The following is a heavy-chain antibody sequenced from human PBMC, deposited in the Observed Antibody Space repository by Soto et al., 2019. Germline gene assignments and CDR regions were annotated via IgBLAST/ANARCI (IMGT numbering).Heavy chain of an antibody. CDR1: GFTFSSYW. CDR2: IKQDGSEK. V-gene: IGHV3-7*03. Sequence: PVGSLRLSCAASGFTFSSYWMSWVRQAPGKGLEWVANIKQDGSEKYYVDSVKGRFTISRDNAKNSLYLQMNSLRAEDTAVYYCARAVTTVVTQDDYGMDVWGQGTTVTVSS. CDR3: ARAVTTVVTQDDYGMDV. J-gene: IGHJ6*02. D-gene: IGHD4-17*01.